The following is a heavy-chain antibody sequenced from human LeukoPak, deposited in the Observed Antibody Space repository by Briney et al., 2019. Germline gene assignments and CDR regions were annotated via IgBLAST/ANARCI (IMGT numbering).Heavy chain of an antibody. V-gene: IGHV3-74*01. D-gene: IGHD3-22*01. CDR2: INSDGSRI. Sequence: GGSLRLSCAASGITFSNYWMHCVRQAPGKGVEWVSRINSDGSRITYADSVKGRFTISRDNAKNTLYLQMNSLRVEDTAVYYCASSPVITRDWGQGTLVTVSS. CDR1: GITFSNYW. CDR3: ASSPVITRD. J-gene: IGHJ4*02.